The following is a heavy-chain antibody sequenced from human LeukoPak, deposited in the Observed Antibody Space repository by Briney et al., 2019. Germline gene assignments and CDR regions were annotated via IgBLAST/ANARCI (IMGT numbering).Heavy chain of an antibody. J-gene: IGHJ6*03. Sequence: WVRQAPGKGLEWIGSIHYSGSTNYNPSLKSRLTISVDTSKNQFSLRLSSVTVADTAVYYCANLTGYSSGWYSDFTGYMDVWGKGTTVTVSS. CDR2: IHYSGST. V-gene: IGHV4-39*07. D-gene: IGHD6-19*01. CDR3: ANLTGYSSGWYSDFTGYMDV.